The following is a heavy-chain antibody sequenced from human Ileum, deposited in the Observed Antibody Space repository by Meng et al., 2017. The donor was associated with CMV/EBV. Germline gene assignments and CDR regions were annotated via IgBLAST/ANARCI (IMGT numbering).Heavy chain of an antibody. CDR3: TTGSAYSPPGQFHQ. Sequence: QLQRQESGPGLVKPSGTLSLPCAVSGGSISRAKWWTLVRQTPGKGLEWIGEVYRGGNAMYNPSLQSRLTISVDDSTNQVSLRLRSVTAADTAMYYCTTGSAYSPPGQFHQWGQGTLVTVSS. CDR1: GGSISRAKW. CDR2: VYRGGNA. J-gene: IGHJ4*02. V-gene: IGHV4-4*02. D-gene: IGHD3-22*01.